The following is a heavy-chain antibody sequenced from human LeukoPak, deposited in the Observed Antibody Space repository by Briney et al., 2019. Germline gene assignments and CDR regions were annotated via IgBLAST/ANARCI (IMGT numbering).Heavy chain of an antibody. V-gene: IGHV3-7*01. Sequence: GGSLRLSCAGPGFTVSSNYMSWVRQAPGKGLEWVANIKQDGSEKYYVDSVKGRFTISRDNAKNSLYLQMNSLRAEDTAVYYCAELGITMIGGVWGKGTTVTISS. CDR3: AELGITMIGGV. J-gene: IGHJ6*04. CDR1: GFTVSSNY. CDR2: IKQDGSEK. D-gene: IGHD3-10*02.